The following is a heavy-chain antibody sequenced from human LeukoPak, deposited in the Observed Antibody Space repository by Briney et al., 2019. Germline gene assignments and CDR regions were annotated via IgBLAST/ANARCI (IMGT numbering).Heavy chain of an antibody. CDR2: IYYSGST. J-gene: IGHJ5*02. CDR1: GGSISSGDYY. V-gene: IGHV4-30-4*08. CDR3: ARVGGGATTDWFDP. Sequence: PSETLSLTCTVSGGSISSGDYYWRWIRQPPGRGLEWIGYIYYSGSTHYNPSLKSRVTISVDTSKNQFSLKLSSVTAADTAVYYCARVGGGATTDWFDPWGQGTLVTVSS. D-gene: IGHD1-26*01.